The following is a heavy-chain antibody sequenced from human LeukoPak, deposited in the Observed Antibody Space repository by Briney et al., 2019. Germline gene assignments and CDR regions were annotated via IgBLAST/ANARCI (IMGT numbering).Heavy chain of an antibody. CDR1: GGTFSSYA. CDR2: IIPIFGTA. Sequence: GASVKVSCKASGGTFSSYAISWVRQAPGQGLEWMGGIIPIFGTANYAQKFQGRVTITADGSTSTAYMELSSLRSEDTAVYYCARVSRGGYCSGGSCYYFDYWGQGTLVTVSS. J-gene: IGHJ4*02. D-gene: IGHD2-15*01. V-gene: IGHV1-69*01. CDR3: ARVSRGGYCSGGSCYYFDY.